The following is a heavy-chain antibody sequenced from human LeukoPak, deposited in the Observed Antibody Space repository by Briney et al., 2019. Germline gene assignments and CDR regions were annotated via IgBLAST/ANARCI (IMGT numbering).Heavy chain of an antibody. Sequence: GGSLILSCAASGFTFSSYSMNWVRQAPGKVLEWVSFISSSGDRVKYVDSVKGRFTISRDNAKSSLYLQMSSLGAEDTAVYYCARGESGSYYVYWGQGTLVTVSS. V-gene: IGHV3-48*01. CDR3: ARGESGSYYVY. CDR2: ISSSGDRV. J-gene: IGHJ4*02. D-gene: IGHD1-26*01. CDR1: GFTFSSYS.